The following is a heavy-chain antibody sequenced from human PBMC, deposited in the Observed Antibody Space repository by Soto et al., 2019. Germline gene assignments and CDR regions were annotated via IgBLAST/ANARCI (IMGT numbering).Heavy chain of an antibody. V-gene: IGHV4-31*03. CDR1: GGSISSGGYY. D-gene: IGHD3-10*01. J-gene: IGHJ4*02. CDR3: ARGLGITMVRGEPAPFDY. CDR2: IYYSGST. Sequence: SETLSLTCTVSGGSISSGGYYWSWIRQHPGKGLEWIGYIYYSGSTYYNPSLKSRVTISVDTSKNQFSLKLSSVTAADTAVYYCARGLGITMVRGEPAPFDYWGQGTLVTVSS.